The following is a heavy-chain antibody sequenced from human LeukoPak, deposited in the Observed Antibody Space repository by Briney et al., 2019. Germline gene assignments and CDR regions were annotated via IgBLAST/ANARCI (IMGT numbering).Heavy chain of an antibody. CDR3: AVVGARFHWFDP. J-gene: IGHJ5*02. D-gene: IGHD2-15*01. V-gene: IGHV1-18*01. CDR1: GYTFTSYG. Sequence: GASVKVSCKASGYTFTSYGISWVRQAPGQGLEWMGWISAYNGNTNYAQKLQGRVTMTTDTSTSTAYIELRSLRSDDTAVYYCAVVGARFHWFDPWGQGTLVTVSS. CDR2: ISAYNGNT.